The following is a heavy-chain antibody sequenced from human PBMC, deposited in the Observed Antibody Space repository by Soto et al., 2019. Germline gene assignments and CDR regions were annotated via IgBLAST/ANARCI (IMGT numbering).Heavy chain of an antibody. CDR1: GFTFSSYG. V-gene: IGHV3-30*18. CDR3: AKVDTAMVPRLGGYCDL. CDR2: ISYDGSNK. Sequence: QVQLVESGGGVVQPGRSLRLSCAASGFTFSSYGMHWVRQAPGKGLEWVAVISYDGSNKYYADSVKGRFTISRDNSKSTLYLQMNSLRAEDTAVYYCAKVDTAMVPRLGGYCDLWGRGTLVTVSS. D-gene: IGHD5-18*01. J-gene: IGHJ2*01.